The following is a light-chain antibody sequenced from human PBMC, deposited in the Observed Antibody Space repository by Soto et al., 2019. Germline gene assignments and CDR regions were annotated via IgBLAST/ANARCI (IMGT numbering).Light chain of an antibody. CDR1: SSNVGSYKL. Sequence: HSVLTQPASVSGSPGESITISCTGTSSNVGSYKLVSWYQQHPGKAPKLMIFEVNKRPSGVSNRFSGSKSGTTASLKISGLKVEDEADYYCCSSGGSPTYVFGTGTKVTVL. CDR2: EVN. J-gene: IGLJ1*01. CDR3: CSSGGSPTYV. V-gene: IGLV2-23*02.